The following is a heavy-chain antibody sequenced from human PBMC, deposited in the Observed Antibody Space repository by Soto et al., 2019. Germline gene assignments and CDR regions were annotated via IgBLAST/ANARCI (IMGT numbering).Heavy chain of an antibody. V-gene: IGHV4-59*08. CDR2: IYYSGST. D-gene: IGHD6-13*01. J-gene: IGHJ4*02. Sequence: QVQLQESGPGLVKPSETLSLTCTVSGGSISSYYWNWIRQPPGKGLEWIGYIYYSGSTNYNPSLKSRVTISVDTSKNQFSLKLSSVTDAATAVYYCARRYGAAADFWGQGILVTVSS. CDR1: GGSISSYY. CDR3: ARRYGAAADF.